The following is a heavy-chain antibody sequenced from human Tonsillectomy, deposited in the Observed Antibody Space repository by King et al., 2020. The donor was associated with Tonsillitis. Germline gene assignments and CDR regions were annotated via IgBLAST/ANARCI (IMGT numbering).Heavy chain of an antibody. V-gene: IGHV1-18*01. CDR2: ISASNGNT. D-gene: IGHD3-10*01. J-gene: IGHJ5*02. CDR1: GYIFTNYG. CDR3: TRESGSSYYYGSGSRGWFDP. Sequence: QLVQSGAEVKKPGASVKVSCKASGYIFTNYGINWVRQAPGQGLEWMGWISASNGNTDYARKFQGRVAMTTETSTSTAYMELSSLRSDDTAVYYCTRESGSSYYYGSGSRGWFDPWGQGTLVTVSS.